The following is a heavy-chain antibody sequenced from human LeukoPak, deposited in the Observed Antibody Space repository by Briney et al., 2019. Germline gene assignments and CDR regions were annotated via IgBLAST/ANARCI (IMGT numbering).Heavy chain of an antibody. Sequence: KTSETLSLTCAVYGGSFSGSYWTWIRQPPGKGLDWIGEINHSGSTNYNPSLKSRVTISVETSKNQFSLKLRSVTAADTAVYFCAGRRAGLRRDLWFDPWDQGTLVTVSS. CDR2: INHSGST. CDR1: GGSFSGSY. J-gene: IGHJ5*02. CDR3: AGRRAGLRRDLWFDP. V-gene: IGHV4-34*01.